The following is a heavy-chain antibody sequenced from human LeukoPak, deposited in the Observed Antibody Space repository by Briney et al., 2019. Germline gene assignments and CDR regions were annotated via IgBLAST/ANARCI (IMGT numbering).Heavy chain of an antibody. V-gene: IGHV1-8*03. CDR3: ARYCSSTSCPEFDI. CDR2: MNPNSGNT. CDR1: GYTFTSYD. D-gene: IGHD2-2*01. Sequence: ASVKVSCNASGYTFTSYDINWVRQATGQGLEWMRWMNPNSGNTGYAQKFQGRVTITRNTSMSTAYMELSSLRSEDTAVYYCARYCSSTSCPEFDIWGQGTMVTVSS. J-gene: IGHJ3*02.